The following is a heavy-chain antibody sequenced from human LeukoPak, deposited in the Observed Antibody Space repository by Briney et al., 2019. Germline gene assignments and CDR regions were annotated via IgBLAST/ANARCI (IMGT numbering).Heavy chain of an antibody. D-gene: IGHD5-18*01. Sequence: GGSLRLSCAASGFAFSSYWMSWVRQAPGKGLEWVANIKQDGSEKYYVDSVTGRFTISRDNAKNSLYLQMNSLRAEDTAVYYCARGRYSYGLIYYFDYWGQGTLVTVPS. V-gene: IGHV3-7*01. CDR3: ARGRYSYGLIYYFDY. CDR2: IKQDGSEK. CDR1: GFAFSSYW. J-gene: IGHJ4*02.